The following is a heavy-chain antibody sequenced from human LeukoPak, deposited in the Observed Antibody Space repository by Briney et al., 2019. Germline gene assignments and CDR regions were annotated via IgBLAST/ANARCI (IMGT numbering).Heavy chain of an antibody. CDR2: IYTTGST. J-gene: IGHJ4*02. D-gene: IGHD2-21*02. Sequence: PSETLSLTCTVSGASISGYYWSWIRQPAGKGLEWIGRIYTTGSTNYNPSLKSRVTISVDSSKNQFSLQVTSVTAADTAVYYCAKSPGVTASRFYFDYWGQGALVTVSS. CDR3: AKSPGVTASRFYFDY. CDR1: GASISGYY. V-gene: IGHV4-4*07.